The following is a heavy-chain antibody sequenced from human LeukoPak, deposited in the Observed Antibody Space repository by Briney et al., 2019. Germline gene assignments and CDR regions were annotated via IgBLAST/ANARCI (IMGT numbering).Heavy chain of an antibody. CDR2: IYYSGST. V-gene: IGHV4-39*07. J-gene: IGHJ6*03. D-gene: IGHD4-11*01. CDR3: ARDGGYSNPYYYYYYYMDF. Sequence: PSETLSLTCAVSGGSINNNHYYWGWIRQPPGKGLEWIGSIYYSGSTYYNPSLKSRVTISVDTSENHFSLKLSSVTAADTAVYYCARDGGYSNPYYYYYYYMDFWGKGTTVTVSS. CDR1: GGSINNNHYY.